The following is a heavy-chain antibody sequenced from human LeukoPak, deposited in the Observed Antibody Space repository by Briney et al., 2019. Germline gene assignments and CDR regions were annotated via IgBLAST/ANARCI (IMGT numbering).Heavy chain of an antibody. V-gene: IGHV3-21*01. J-gene: IGHJ4*02. Sequence: GGSLRLSCAASGFSFSSYWMTWVRQAPGKGLEWVSSISSSSSYIYYADSVKGRFTISRDNAKNSLYLQMNSLRAEDTAVYYCASRYCSGGSCYSYFDYWGQGTLVTVSS. CDR1: GFSFSSYW. CDR2: ISSSSSYI. D-gene: IGHD2-15*01. CDR3: ASRYCSGGSCYSYFDY.